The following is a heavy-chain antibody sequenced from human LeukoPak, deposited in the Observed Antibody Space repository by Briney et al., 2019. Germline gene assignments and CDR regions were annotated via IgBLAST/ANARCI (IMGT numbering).Heavy chain of an antibody. CDR2: ISYDGSNK. CDR1: GFTFSSYA. J-gene: IGHJ4*02. CDR3: ARDILEGMEWLPLDC. Sequence: GGSLRLSCAASGFTFSSYAMHWVRQAPGKGLEWVAVISYDGSNKYYADSVKGRFTISRDNSKNTLYLQMNSLRAEDTAVYYCARDILEGMEWLPLDCWGQGTLVTVSS. D-gene: IGHD3-3*01. V-gene: IGHV3-30-3*01.